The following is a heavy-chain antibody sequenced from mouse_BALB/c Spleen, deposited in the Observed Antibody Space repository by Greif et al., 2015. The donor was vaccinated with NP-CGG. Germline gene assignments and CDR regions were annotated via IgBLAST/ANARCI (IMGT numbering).Heavy chain of an antibody. J-gene: IGHJ4*01. CDR3: ARRTGTEAMDY. CDR2: IYPGSGNT. Sequence: QVQLKQSGPELVKPGASVKISCKASGYTFTDYYISWVKQKPGQGPEWIGWIYPGSGNTKYNEKFKGKATLTVDTSSSTAYMQLSSLTSEDTAVYFCARRTGTEAMDYWGQGTSVTVSS. CDR1: GYTFTDYY. D-gene: IGHD4-1*01. V-gene: IGHV1-84*02.